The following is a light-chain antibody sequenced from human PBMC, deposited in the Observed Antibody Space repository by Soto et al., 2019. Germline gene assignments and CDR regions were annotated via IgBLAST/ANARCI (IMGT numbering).Light chain of an antibody. CDR1: ASNIGSNS. Sequence: QSVLTQPPSASGTPGQRVTMSCSGSASNIGSNSGSWYRQVPGTAPKLLIYSDNQRPSGVPDRFSGSKSGTSASLAISGLQSEYEADYYCAAWDDRLNAVVFGGGTKLTVL. CDR3: AAWDDRLNAVV. V-gene: IGLV1-44*01. CDR2: SDN. J-gene: IGLJ2*01.